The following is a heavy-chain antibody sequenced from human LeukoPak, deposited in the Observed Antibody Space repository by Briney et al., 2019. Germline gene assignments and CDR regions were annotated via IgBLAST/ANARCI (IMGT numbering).Heavy chain of an antibody. CDR1: GFTFSSYA. CDR3: AKGNGSGWSRPFDC. Sequence: GGSLRLSCAASGFTFSSYAMSWVRQAQGQGLERVSVISGSGGSTYYADSVKGRFTISRGNSKSTLYLQMNNLRAEDTAVYHCAKGNGSGWSRPFDCWGQGTLVTVSS. D-gene: IGHD6-19*01. CDR2: ISGSGGST. V-gene: IGHV3-23*01. J-gene: IGHJ4*02.